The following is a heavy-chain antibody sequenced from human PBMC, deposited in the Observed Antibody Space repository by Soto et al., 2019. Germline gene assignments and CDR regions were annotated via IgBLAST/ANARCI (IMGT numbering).Heavy chain of an antibody. Sequence: QVQLVQSGAEVKKPGSSVKVSCKVSGGTFSSHSINWVRQAPGQGPEWMGGIIPIFGTENYAQKFQGRVTITADESTSTAYMELSSLSSEDTALHYYSTSVYCSTTRCYYYYGLDVWGQGTTVIVSS. J-gene: IGHJ6*02. CDR2: IIPIFGTE. CDR3: STSVYCSTTRCYYYYGLDV. CDR1: GGTFSSHS. V-gene: IGHV1-69*01. D-gene: IGHD2-2*01.